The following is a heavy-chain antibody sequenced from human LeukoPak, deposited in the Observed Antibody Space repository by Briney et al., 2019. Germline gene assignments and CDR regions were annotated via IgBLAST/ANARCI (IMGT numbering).Heavy chain of an antibody. V-gene: IGHV6-1*01. D-gene: IGHD4-23*01. CDR1: GDSVSSNSAA. CDR3: ARDYFYGGNSGEVAAFDI. Sequence: SQTLSLTCAISGDSVSSNSAAWNWIRQSPSRGLEWLGRTYYRSKWYNDYAVSVKSRITINPDTSKNQFSLQLNSVTPEDTAVYYCARDYFYGGNSGEVAAFDIWGQGTMVTVSS. CDR2: TYYRSKWYN. J-gene: IGHJ3*02.